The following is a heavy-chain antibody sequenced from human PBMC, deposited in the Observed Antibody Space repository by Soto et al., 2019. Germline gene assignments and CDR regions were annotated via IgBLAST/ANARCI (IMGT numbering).Heavy chain of an antibody. CDR3: AHYGDYVIDLSSKFDF. CDR2: IYWYDDK. CDR1: GFSLTTSGAA. D-gene: IGHD4-17*01. J-gene: IGHJ4*02. Sequence: QITLKESGPTLIKPTQTLTLTCSFSGFSLTTSGAAVGWIRQPPREALGWLAVIYWYDDKRYNPSLRCRLTLAKDTAGSQAVLTSDNADPVDTATYYCAHYGDYVIDLSSKFDFWGPGTLVTVS. V-gene: IGHV2-5*01.